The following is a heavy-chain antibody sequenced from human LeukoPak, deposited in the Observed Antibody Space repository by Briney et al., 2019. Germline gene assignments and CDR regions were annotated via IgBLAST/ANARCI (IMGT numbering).Heavy chain of an antibody. D-gene: IGHD3-22*01. CDR2: IIPIFGTA. J-gene: IGHJ4*02. CDR3: ARTYYYYDSSGYYFEY. CDR1: GGTFSSYA. V-gene: IGHV1-69*13. Sequence: GASVKVSCKASGGTFSSYAISWVRQAPGQGLEWMGGIIPIFGTANYAQKFQGRVTITADESTSTAYMELSSLRSEDTAVYYCARTYYYYDSSGYYFEYWGQGTLVTVSS.